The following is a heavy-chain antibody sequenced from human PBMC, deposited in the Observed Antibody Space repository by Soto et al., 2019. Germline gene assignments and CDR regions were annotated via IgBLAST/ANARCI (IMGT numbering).Heavy chain of an antibody. D-gene: IGHD2-2*02. CDR3: AATAAIYYYYDMDV. Sequence: QLQLQESGPGLVKPSETLSLTCTVSGGSISSSSDYWGWIRQPPGKGLEWIGSIYYSGSTYYHPSLKSRVTITVDTSKNQFALKLSSVTAADRAVYYCAATAAIYYYYDMDVWGKGTTVTVSS. V-gene: IGHV4-39*01. J-gene: IGHJ6*03. CDR2: IYYSGST. CDR1: GGSISSSSDY.